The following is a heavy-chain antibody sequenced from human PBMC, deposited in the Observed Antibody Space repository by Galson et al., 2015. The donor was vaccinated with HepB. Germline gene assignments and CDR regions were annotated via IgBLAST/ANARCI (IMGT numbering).Heavy chain of an antibody. CDR2: IETGGDT. D-gene: IGHD1-1*01. CDR1: GFTIGLTS. V-gene: IGHV3-53*01. J-gene: IGHJ1*01. Sequence: SLRLSCAASGFTIGLTSISWVRQAPGKGLKWVSLIETGGDTYSAYAAKGRFPLSRDTSKNILHLQMSSLRADDTAVYYCARLDKEKGSCDHWGQGTLVTVST. CDR3: ARLDKEKGSCDH.